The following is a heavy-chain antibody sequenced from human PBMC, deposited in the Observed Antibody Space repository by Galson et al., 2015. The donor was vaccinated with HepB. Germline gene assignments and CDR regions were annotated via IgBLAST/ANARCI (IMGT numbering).Heavy chain of an antibody. CDR3: ARDQGGSTGLDY. CDR2: MYSGGGT. V-gene: IGHV3-66*01. Sequence: LRLSCAASGFTVSSNYMSWVRQAPGKGLEWVSVMYSGGGTYYADSVQGRFTISRDNSKNTLLLQMNSLRAEDTAVYYCARDQGGSTGLDYWGQGTLVTVSS. D-gene: IGHD1-26*01. CDR1: GFTVSSNY. J-gene: IGHJ4*02.